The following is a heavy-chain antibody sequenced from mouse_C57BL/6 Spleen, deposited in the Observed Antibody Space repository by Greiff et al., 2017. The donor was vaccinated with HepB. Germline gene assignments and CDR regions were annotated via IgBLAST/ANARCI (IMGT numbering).Heavy chain of an antibody. D-gene: IGHD1-1*01. J-gene: IGHJ2*01. CDR1: GFTFTSYW. Sequence: VHVKQSGTVLARPGASVKMSCKTSGFTFTSYWMHWVKQRPGQGLEWIGAIYPGNSDTSYNQKFKGKAKLTAVTSASTAYMELSSLTHEASAVYYCTRPFYYYGSSEYYFDYWGQGTTLTVSS. CDR3: TRPFYYYGSSEYYFDY. V-gene: IGHV1-5*01. CDR2: IYPGNSDT.